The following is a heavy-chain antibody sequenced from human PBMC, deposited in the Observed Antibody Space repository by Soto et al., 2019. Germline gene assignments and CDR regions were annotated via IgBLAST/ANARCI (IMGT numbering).Heavy chain of an antibody. CDR1: GGSISSTGYF. CDR3: AREAGSGDYFDY. J-gene: IGHJ4*02. D-gene: IGHD1-26*01. Sequence: QEKLQASGPGLVKHSQTLSRTCTVSGGSISSTGYFWTWIRQHPGKGLEWIGYIFYSGSTFHNPSLKSRVTRSVDTSNNQFSLELSSVTAADMAVYYCAREAGSGDYFDYWGQGTLVTVSS. CDR2: IFYSGST. V-gene: IGHV4-31*03.